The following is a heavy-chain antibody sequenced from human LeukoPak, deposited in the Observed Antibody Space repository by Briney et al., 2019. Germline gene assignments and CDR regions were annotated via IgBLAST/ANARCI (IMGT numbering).Heavy chain of an antibody. CDR3: ARVPHSVEGSMKAVFIHYFDY. D-gene: IGHD3-22*01. CDR1: GGSISSSSYY. J-gene: IGHJ4*02. Sequence: RASETLSLTCTVSGGSISSSSYYWGWIRQPPGKGLEWIGGIDHSGNTHYNPSLKNRVTISADTSKNEFSLKLSSVTATDTAVYYCARVPHSVEGSMKAVFIHYFDYWGQGSLVTVSS. CDR2: IDHSGNT. V-gene: IGHV4-39*07.